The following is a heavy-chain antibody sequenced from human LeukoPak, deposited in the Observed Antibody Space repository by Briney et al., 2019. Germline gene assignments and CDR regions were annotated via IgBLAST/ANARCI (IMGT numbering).Heavy chain of an antibody. D-gene: IGHD6-13*01. CDR1: GGSFSGYY. CDR3: ASGRGIATAGKVSGWFDP. Sequence: SETLSLTCAVYGGSFSGYYWSWIRQPPGRGLEWIGEINHSGSTNYNPSLKSRVTISVDTSKNQFSLKLSSVTAADTAVYYCASGRGIATAGKVSGWFDPWGQGTLVTVSS. J-gene: IGHJ5*02. CDR2: INHSGST. V-gene: IGHV4-34*01.